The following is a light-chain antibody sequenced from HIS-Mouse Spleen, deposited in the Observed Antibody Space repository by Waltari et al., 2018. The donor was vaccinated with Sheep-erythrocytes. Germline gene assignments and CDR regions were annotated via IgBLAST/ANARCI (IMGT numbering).Light chain of an antibody. Sequence: DIQMTQSPSSLSASVGYRVTITCQASQDISNSLNWYQQKPGKAPKLLIYDASNLDTVVPSRFSGSGSGTDFTFTISSLQPEDIATYYCQQYDNLLTFGGGTKVEIK. J-gene: IGKJ4*01. V-gene: IGKV1-33*01. CDR1: QDISNS. CDR2: DAS. CDR3: QQYDNLLT.